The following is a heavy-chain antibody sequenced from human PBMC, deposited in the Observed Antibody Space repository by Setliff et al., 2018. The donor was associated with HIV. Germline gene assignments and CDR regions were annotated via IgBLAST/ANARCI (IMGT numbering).Heavy chain of an antibody. D-gene: IGHD2-21*01. V-gene: IGHV1-69-2*01. CDR1: GYTFTDYS. J-gene: IGHJ4*02. CDR3: ATFPFRVVAISVNSHFDK. Sequence: ASVKVSCKASGYTFTDYSIYGMKQGPGKGLEWMGRIDPAGGETIYAEKFQDRVTIIADTSMDTVFMEMNNLRSEDTAFYYCATFPFRVVAISVNSHFDKWGQGTLVTVSS. CDR2: IDPAGGET.